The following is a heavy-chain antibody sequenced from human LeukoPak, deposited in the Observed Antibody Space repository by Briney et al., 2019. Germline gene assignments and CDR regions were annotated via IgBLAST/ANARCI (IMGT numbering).Heavy chain of an antibody. D-gene: IGHD3-22*01. CDR2: IIPIFGTA. V-gene: IGHV1-69*13. CDR1: GGTFSSYA. Sequence: ASVKVSCKASGGTFSSYAISWVRQAPGQGLEWMGGIIPIFGTANYAQKFQGRVTITADESTSTAYMELSSLRSEDTAVYYCARLSNPYYYDSSGSFGYWGQGTLVAVSS. CDR3: ARLSNPYYYDSSGSFGY. J-gene: IGHJ4*02.